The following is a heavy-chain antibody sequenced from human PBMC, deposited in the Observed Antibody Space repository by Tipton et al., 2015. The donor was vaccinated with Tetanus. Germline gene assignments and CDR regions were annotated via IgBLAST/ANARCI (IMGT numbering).Heavy chain of an antibody. CDR2: SWYDGTDT. J-gene: IGHJ4*02. V-gene: IGHV3-33*01. CDR1: GFIFSSYC. Sequence: SLRLSCATSGFIFSSYCIHWVRQAPGKGLEWVAGSWYDGTDTYYADSVKGRFTLSRDNSKNTLYLQMNSLRVGDTAVYYCAREADCSGGSCFSGDFDNWGQGTQATVSS. CDR3: AREADCSGGSCFSGDFDN. D-gene: IGHD2-15*01.